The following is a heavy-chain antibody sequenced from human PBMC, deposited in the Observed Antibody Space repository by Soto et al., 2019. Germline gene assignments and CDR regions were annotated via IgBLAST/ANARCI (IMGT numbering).Heavy chain of an antibody. CDR3: ERDSGYGSESSVKHYLDY. Sequence: GSLRLSCAASGXNFGIYCMSWVRRAPGRGVEVVATIKGDASDKKYVGSVKGLFTTYRDNAKTSLFLQMDSLRAEDTAVYYCERDSGYGSESSVKHYLDYWGHGTLGTVSS. D-gene: IGHD3-10*01. J-gene: IGHJ4*01. CDR2: IKGDASDK. CDR1: GXNFGIYC. V-gene: IGHV3-7*03.